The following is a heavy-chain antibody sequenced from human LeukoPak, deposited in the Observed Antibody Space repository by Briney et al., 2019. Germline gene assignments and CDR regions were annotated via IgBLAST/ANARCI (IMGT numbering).Heavy chain of an antibody. D-gene: IGHD5-18*01. J-gene: IGHJ4*02. Sequence: ASVKVSCKASGYTFTSYYMHWVRQAPGQGLEWVGIINPSGGSTSYAQKFQGRVTMTRDTSTSTVDMGLSSLRSEDTAVYYCAREGYSYGDYWGQGTLVTVSS. CDR3: AREGYSYGDY. CDR1: GYTFTSYY. CDR2: INPSGGST. V-gene: IGHV1-46*01.